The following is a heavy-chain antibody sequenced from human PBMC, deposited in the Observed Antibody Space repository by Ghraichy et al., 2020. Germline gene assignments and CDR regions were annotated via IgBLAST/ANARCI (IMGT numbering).Heavy chain of an antibody. CDR2: ISGSGGST. D-gene: IGHD3-3*01. CDR3: AKGVRGITIFGVGFDP. J-gene: IGHJ5*02. V-gene: IGHV3-23*01. CDR1: GFTFSSYA. Sequence: GGSLRLSCAASGFTFSSYAMSWVRQAPGKGLEWVSAISGSGGSTYYADSVKGRFTISRDNSKNTLYLQMNSLRAEDTAVYYCAKGVRGITIFGVGFDPWGQGTLVTVSS.